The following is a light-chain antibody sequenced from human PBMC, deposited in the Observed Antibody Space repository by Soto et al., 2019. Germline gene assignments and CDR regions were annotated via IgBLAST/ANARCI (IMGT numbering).Light chain of an antibody. Sequence: EIVLTQSPGTLSLSPGERGTLSCRASQNLGTLYLAWFQQKSGQAPRLLIYSASRRATGIPDRFTGSGSGTDFTLTITRLAPEAFAVYFCQQYAGSPRTFGQGTKVDIQ. CDR1: QNLGTLY. J-gene: IGKJ1*01. CDR2: SAS. CDR3: QQYAGSPRT. V-gene: IGKV3-20*01.